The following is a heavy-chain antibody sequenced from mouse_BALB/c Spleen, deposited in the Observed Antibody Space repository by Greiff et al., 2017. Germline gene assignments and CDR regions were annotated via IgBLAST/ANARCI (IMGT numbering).Heavy chain of an antibody. V-gene: IGHV2-9*02. CDR1: GFSLTSYG. CDR3: ARERGLRPFAY. CDR2: IWAGGST. D-gene: IGHD1-2*01. Sequence: VQLVESGPGLVAPSQSLSITCTVSGFSLTSYGVHWVRQPPGKGLEWLGVIWAGGSTNYNSALMSRLSISKDNSKSQVFLKMNSLQTDDTAMYYCARERGLRPFAYWGQGTLVTVSA. J-gene: IGHJ3*01.